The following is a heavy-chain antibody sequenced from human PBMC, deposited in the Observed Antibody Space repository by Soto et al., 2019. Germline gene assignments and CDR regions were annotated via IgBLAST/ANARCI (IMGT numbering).Heavy chain of an antibody. J-gene: IGHJ6*02. D-gene: IGHD3-10*01. Sequence: PSETLSLTCAVSGYSISSGYYWGWIRQPPGKGLEWIGSIYHSGSTYYNPSLKSRVTISVDTSKNQFSLKLGSVTAADTAVYYCARESGSGSYRILDYYYYYGMDVWGQGTTVTVSS. CDR2: IYHSGST. CDR1: GYSISSGYY. V-gene: IGHV4-38-2*02. CDR3: ARESGSGSYRILDYYYYYGMDV.